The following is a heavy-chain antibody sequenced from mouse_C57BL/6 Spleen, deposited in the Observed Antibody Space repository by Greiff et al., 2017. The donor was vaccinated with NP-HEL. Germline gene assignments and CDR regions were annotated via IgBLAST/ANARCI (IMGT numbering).Heavy chain of an antibody. V-gene: IGHV5-9*01. J-gene: IGHJ2*01. Sequence: DVLLLESGAGLVKPGASLKLSCAASGFTFSSYTMSWVRQTPGKGLEWVGTISGGGGNTNYHDNLKGQVTISRDNAKSTPYLQLSSLRSEDTAVYYCARRDPLILRYFDYWGQGTTLTVSS. CDR2: ISGGGGNT. CDR1: GFTFSSYT. D-gene: IGHD1-1*01. CDR3: ARRDPLILRYFDY.